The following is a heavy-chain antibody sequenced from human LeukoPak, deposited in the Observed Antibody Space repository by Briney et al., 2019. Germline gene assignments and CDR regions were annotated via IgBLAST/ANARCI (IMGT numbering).Heavy chain of an antibody. CDR1: GGSISSGSYY. CDR3: AREAGTLYCSGGSCYSGFDY. CDR2: IYTSGST. J-gene: IGHJ4*02. Sequence: SETLSLTCTVSGGSISSGSYYWSWIRQPPGKGLEWIGRIYTSGSTNYNPSLKSRVTMSVDTSKNQFSLKLSSVTAADTAVYYCAREAGTLYCSGGSCYSGFDYWGQGTLVTVSS. V-gene: IGHV4-61*02. D-gene: IGHD2-15*01.